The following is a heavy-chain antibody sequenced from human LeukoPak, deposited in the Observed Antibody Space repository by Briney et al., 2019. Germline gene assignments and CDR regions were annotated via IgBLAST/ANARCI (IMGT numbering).Heavy chain of an antibody. J-gene: IGHJ4*02. CDR2: IYYSGST. CDR1: GGSISSGGYY. D-gene: IGHD3-10*01. CDR3: ARVPEGASGSYYSDY. Sequence: SQTLSLTCTVSGGSISSGGYYWSWIRQHPGKGLEWIGYIYYSGSTYYNPSLKSRLSISVDTSKSQFSLQLSSVTAADTAVYYCARVPEGASGSYYSDYWGQGTLVTVSS. V-gene: IGHV4-31*03.